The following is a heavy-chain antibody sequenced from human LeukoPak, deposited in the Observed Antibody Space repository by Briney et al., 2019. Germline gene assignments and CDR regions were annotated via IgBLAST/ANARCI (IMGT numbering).Heavy chain of an antibody. CDR2: ISWNSGSI. CDR3: AKGLVDLVATILDY. V-gene: IGHV3-9*01. CDR1: GFTFDDYA. J-gene: IGHJ4*02. D-gene: IGHD5-12*01. Sequence: PGGSLRLSCAASGFTFDDYAMHWVRQAPRKGLEWVSGISWNSGSIGYADSVKGRFTISRDNAKNSLYLQMNSLRAEDTALYYCAKGLVDLVATILDYWGQGTLVTASS.